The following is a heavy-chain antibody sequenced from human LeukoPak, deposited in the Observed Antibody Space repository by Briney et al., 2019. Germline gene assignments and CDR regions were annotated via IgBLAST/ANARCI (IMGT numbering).Heavy chain of an antibody. CDR1: GFTFTSYG. Sequence: PGGSLRLSCAASGFTFTSYGISWVRQAPGQGLEWMGWISAYNGNTNYAQKLQGRVTMTTDTSTSTAYMELSSLRSEDTAVYYCARMSYYDSSGDNWFDPWGQGTLVTVSS. CDR2: ISAYNGNT. J-gene: IGHJ5*02. CDR3: ARMSYYDSSGDNWFDP. V-gene: IGHV1-18*01. D-gene: IGHD3-22*01.